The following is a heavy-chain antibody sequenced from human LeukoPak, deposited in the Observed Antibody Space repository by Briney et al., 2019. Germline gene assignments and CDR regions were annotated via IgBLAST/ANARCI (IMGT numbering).Heavy chain of an antibody. CDR2: ISGSGGST. D-gene: IGHD6-13*01. CDR1: GFTFSNYP. J-gene: IGHJ4*02. V-gene: IGHV3-23*01. CDR3: AKSPTGSSWPSIDY. Sequence: GGSLRLSCAASGFTFSNYPMSWVRQAPGKGLECVSPISGSGGSTYYAVSVRGRFTVSRDNSKNTLFLQMDSLRAEDTAVYYCAKSPTGSSWPSIDYWGQGTLVTVSS.